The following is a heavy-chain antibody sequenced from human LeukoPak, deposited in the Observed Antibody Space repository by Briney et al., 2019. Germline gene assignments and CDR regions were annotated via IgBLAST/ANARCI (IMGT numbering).Heavy chain of an antibody. CDR3: AAGGRYDFWSGYYDYFDY. Sequence: GASVEVSCKASGGTFSSYAISWVRQAPGQGLEWMGGIIPIFGTANYAQKFQGRVTITADGSTSTAYMELSSLRSEDTAVYYCAAGGRYDFWSGYYDYFDYWGQGTLITVSS. J-gene: IGHJ4*02. CDR2: IIPIFGTA. D-gene: IGHD3-3*01. CDR1: GGTFSSYA. V-gene: IGHV1-69*01.